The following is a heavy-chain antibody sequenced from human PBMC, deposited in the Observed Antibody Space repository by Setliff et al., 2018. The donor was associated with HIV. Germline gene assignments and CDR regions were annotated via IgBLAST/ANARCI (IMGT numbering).Heavy chain of an antibody. J-gene: IGHJ4*02. CDR1: GGSISSSSYY. D-gene: IGHD1-26*01. V-gene: IGHV4-61*02. CDR3: ARDRGSGSWFDF. Sequence: PSETLSLTCTVSGGSISSSSYYWGWIRQPAGKGLEWIGRFYTSGSTNYNPSLKSRVTMSVDTSKNQFSLKLSSVTAADTAVYYCARDRGSGSWFDFWGQGTLVTVSS. CDR2: FYTSGST.